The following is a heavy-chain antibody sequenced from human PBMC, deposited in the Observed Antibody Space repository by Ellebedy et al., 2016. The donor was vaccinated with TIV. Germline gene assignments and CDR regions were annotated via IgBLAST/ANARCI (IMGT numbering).Heavy chain of an antibody. V-gene: IGHV1-18*01. D-gene: IGHD1-26*01. Sequence: ASVKVSCKASGYTFTSYGISWVRQAPGQGLEWMGWISAGNGDTNYAQKFQGRVSMTTDTSTNTAYMELRSLRSDDTALYYCARDNYWELLGIDDWGQGTLVTVSS. CDR1: GYTFTSYG. J-gene: IGHJ4*02. CDR3: ARDNYWELLGIDD. CDR2: ISAGNGDT.